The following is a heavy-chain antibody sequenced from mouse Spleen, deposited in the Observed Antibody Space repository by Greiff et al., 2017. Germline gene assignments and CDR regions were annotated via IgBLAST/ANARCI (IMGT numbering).Heavy chain of an antibody. V-gene: IGHV1-69*01. J-gene: IGHJ3*01. CDR2: IDPSDSYT. CDR1: GYTFTSYW. D-gene: IGHD3-2*01. CDR3: ARTRTARATWFAY. Sequence: QVQLQQPGAELVMPGASVKLSCKASGYTFTSYWMHWVKQRPGQGLEWIGEIDPSDSYTNYNQKFKGKATLTVDKSSSTAYMQLSSLTSEDSAVYYCARTRTARATWFAYWGQGTLVTVSA.